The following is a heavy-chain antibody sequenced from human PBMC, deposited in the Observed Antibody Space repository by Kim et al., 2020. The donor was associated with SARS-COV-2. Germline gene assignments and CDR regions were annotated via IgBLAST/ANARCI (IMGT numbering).Heavy chain of an antibody. CDR3: ARVAKERVDSTTYARFWLYYGMDV. V-gene: IGHV1-69*06. CDR1: GGTFSSYA. D-gene: IGHD1-26*01. CDR2: IIPIFGTA. J-gene: IGHJ6*02. Sequence: SVKVSCKASGGTFSSYAISWVRQAPGQGLEWMGGIIPIFGTANYAQKFQGRVTITADKSTSTAYMELSSLRSEDTAVYYCARVAKERVDSTTYARFWLYYGMDVWGQGTTVTVSS.